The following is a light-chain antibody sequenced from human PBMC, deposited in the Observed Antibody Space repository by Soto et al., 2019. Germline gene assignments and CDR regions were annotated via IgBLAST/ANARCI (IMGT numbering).Light chain of an antibody. Sequence: QSVLTQPPSVSGAPGQRVTISCTGSSSSIGAGYDVHWYQQLPGTAPKLLIYANNNRPSGVPDRFAGSKSGTSVSLAITGLQSDDEADYYCQSYDSSLSGYVFGTGTKVTVL. CDR2: ANN. CDR1: SSSIGAGYD. CDR3: QSYDSSLSGYV. V-gene: IGLV1-40*01. J-gene: IGLJ1*01.